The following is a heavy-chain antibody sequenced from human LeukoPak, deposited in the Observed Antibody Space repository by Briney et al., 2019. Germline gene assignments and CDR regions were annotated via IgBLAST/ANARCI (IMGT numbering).Heavy chain of an antibody. Sequence: ASVKVSCKASGYTFTSYYMHWVRQAPGQGLEWMGIINPSGGSTSYAQKLQGRVTMTRDTSTSTVYMELSSLRSEDTAVYYCAREYVATTNVPAFDIWGQGTMVTVSS. CDR3: AREYVATTNVPAFDI. D-gene: IGHD5-12*01. V-gene: IGHV1-46*01. CDR2: INPSGGST. CDR1: GYTFTSYY. J-gene: IGHJ3*02.